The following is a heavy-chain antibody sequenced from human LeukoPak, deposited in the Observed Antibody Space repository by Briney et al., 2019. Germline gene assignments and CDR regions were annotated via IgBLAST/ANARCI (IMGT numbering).Heavy chain of an antibody. CDR2: IYYSGST. CDR3: ARVKDPGGYYYYYYMDI. D-gene: IGHD3-16*01. Sequence: SETLSLTCTVSGGSISSYYWSWIRQPPGKGLEWIGYIYYSGSTNYNPSLKSRVTISVDTSKNQFSLKVSSVTAADTAVYYCARVKDPGGYYYYYYMDIWGKGNTVTVSS. V-gene: IGHV4-59*12. CDR1: GGSISSYY. J-gene: IGHJ6*03.